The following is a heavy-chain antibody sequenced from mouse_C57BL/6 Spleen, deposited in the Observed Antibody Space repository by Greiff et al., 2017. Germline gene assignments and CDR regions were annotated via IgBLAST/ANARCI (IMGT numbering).Heavy chain of an antibody. CDR3: ARQIRVSYAMDY. V-gene: IGHV2-6-1*01. D-gene: IGHD5-1-1*01. CDR2: IWSDGST. J-gene: IGHJ4*01. CDR1: GFSLTSYG. Sequence: QVQLKQSGPGLVAPSQSLSITCTVSGFSLTSYGVHWVRQPPGKGLEWLVVIWSDGSTTYNSALKSRLSISKDNSKSQVFLKMNSLHTDDTAIYSCARQIRVSYAMDYWGEENSETASS.